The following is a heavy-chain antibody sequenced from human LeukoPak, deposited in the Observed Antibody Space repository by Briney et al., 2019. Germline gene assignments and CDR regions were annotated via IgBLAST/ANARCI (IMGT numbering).Heavy chain of an antibody. CDR3: ARQGEGGSYGSGNPLDY. CDR1: GFTVSSNY. D-gene: IGHD3-10*01. Sequence: GGSLRLSCAASGFTVSSNYMSWVRQAPGKGLEWVSVIYSGGSTYYADSVKGRFTISRDNAKNSLYLQMSSLRAEDTAVYYCARQGEGGSYGSGNPLDYWGQGTLVTVSS. CDR2: IYSGGST. V-gene: IGHV3-66*04. J-gene: IGHJ4*02.